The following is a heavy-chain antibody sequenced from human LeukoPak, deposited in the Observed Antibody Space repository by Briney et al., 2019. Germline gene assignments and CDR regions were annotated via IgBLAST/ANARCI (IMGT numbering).Heavy chain of an antibody. Sequence: GGSLRLSCAASGFSFTNYAMSWVRQAPARGPEWFSSLRGDGETFYADSVKGRFTLSRDDSRNTVYLQLNNLRVEDTAIYYCAKANWVSNADAVWWGQGTQVTVSS. CDR1: GFSFTNYA. D-gene: IGHD2-2*01. CDR2: LRGDGET. CDR3: AKANWVSNADAVW. V-gene: IGHV3-23*01. J-gene: IGHJ4*02.